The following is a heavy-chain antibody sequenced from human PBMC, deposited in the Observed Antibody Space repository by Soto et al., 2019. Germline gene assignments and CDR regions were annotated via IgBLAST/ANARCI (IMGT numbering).Heavy chain of an antibody. CDR2: ISADNGDT. D-gene: IGHD3-22*01. CDR1: GYTFDIYG. Sequence: ASVKVSRKASGYTFDIYGISWVRQVPGQGPEWVGWISADNGDTKYAQRMQGRVTLTTDRATSTAYMELRSLRSDDTAVYYCARDRSYYYDSSGYPFDYWGQGSLVTVSS. CDR3: ARDRSYYYDSSGYPFDY. V-gene: IGHV1-18*01. J-gene: IGHJ4*02.